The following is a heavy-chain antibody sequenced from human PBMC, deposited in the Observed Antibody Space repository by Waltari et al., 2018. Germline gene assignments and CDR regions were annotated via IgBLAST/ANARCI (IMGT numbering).Heavy chain of an antibody. Sequence: QVQLQQWGAGLLKPSATLSITCAVYGGSFSGYYWSWIRQPPGKGLEWIGEINHSGSTNYNPSLKSRVTISVDTSKNQFSLKLSSVTAADTAVYYCARRTDAFDIWGQGTMVTVSS. V-gene: IGHV4-34*01. CDR3: ARRTDAFDI. CDR2: INHSGST. CDR1: GGSFSGYY. J-gene: IGHJ3*02.